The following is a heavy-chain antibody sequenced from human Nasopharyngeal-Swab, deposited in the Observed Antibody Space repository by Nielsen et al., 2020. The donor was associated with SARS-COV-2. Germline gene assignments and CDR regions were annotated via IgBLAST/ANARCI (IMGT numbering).Heavy chain of an antibody. J-gene: IGHJ6*01. D-gene: IGHD2/OR15-2a*01. CDR1: GFTFRTYT. Sequence: GESLKISCEASGFTFRTYTMHWVRQVPGKGLEWVAVISHDGSNRYYADSVKGRIAISGDNSKDTMYLQMNSLRLEDTAIYHCAKDLKYCTSSTCFKASYYYGLDVWGQGTSVTVSS. V-gene: IGHV3-30*18. CDR2: ISHDGSNR. CDR3: AKDLKYCTSSTCFKASYYYGLDV.